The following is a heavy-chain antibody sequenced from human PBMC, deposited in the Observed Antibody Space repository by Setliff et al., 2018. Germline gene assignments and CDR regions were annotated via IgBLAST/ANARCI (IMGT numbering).Heavy chain of an antibody. CDR3: ARGIEAGVDY. Sequence: GASVQVSCKASGYTFTNYDINWVQQAPGQGLEWMGWMSPNNDNTGYAQKFQDRVIMTRNPSISTVYMELSSLRSEDTAVYYCARGIEAGVDYWGQGTQVTVSS. V-gene: IGHV1-8*02. CDR2: MSPNNDNT. D-gene: IGHD6-6*01. J-gene: IGHJ4*02. CDR1: GYTFTNYD.